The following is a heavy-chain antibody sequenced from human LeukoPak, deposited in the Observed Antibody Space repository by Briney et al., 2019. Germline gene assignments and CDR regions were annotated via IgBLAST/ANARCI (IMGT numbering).Heavy chain of an antibody. J-gene: IGHJ6*02. Sequence: GESLKISCRGSGYSFTTYWIGWVRQMPGKGLEWMGIIYPGDSDTKYSPSFQGQVTISADKSTSTAYLQWSSLKASDTATYFCARPSFSGSYHYGMDVWGQGTTVTVSS. CDR1: GYSFTTYW. CDR2: IYPGDSDT. V-gene: IGHV5-51*01. D-gene: IGHD3-10*01. CDR3: ARPSFSGSYHYGMDV.